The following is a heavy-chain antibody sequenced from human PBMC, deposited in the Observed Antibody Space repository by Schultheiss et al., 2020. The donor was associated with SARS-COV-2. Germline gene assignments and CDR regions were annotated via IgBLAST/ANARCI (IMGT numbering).Heavy chain of an antibody. V-gene: IGHV4-4*07. Sequence: SETLSLTCTVSGGSISSYYWSWIRQPAGKGLEWIGRIYTSGSTNYNPSLKSRVTMSVDTSKNQFSLKLSSVTAADTAVYYCARDQRLYGDAEYFQHWGQGTLVTVSS. CDR1: GGSISSYY. CDR3: ARDQRLYGDAEYFQH. D-gene: IGHD4-17*01. CDR2: IYTSGST. J-gene: IGHJ1*01.